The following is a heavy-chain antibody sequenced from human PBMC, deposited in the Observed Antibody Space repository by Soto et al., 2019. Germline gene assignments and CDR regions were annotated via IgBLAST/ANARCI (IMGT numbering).Heavy chain of an antibody. CDR2: INPSDGNT. D-gene: IGHD2-15*01. CDR3: ASRYCSPSNCYSAEYFQH. J-gene: IGHJ1*01. CDR1: GYTFSSYY. Sequence: ASVKVSCKASGYTFSSYYRNWVRHAPGQGLERLGIINPSDGNTTYAQKFLGRVTITRDTSASTAYMELNSLRAEDTAVYYCASRYCSPSNCYSAEYFQHWGQGTLVTVSS. V-gene: IGHV1-46*01.